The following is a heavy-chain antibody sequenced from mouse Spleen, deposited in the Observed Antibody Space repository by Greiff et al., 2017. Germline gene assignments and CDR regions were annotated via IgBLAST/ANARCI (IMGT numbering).Heavy chain of an antibody. J-gene: IGHJ3*01. CDR1: GFSLTSYG. D-gene: IGHD1-2*01. Sequence: VKLVESGPGLVQPSQSLSITCTVSGFSLTSYGVHWVRQSPGKGLEWLGVIWSGGSTDYNAAFISRLSISKDNSKSQVFFKMNSLQANDTAIYYCARNPRLRVWFAYWGRGTLVTVSA. V-gene: IGHV2-2*02. CDR2: IWSGGST. CDR3: ARNPRLRVWFAY.